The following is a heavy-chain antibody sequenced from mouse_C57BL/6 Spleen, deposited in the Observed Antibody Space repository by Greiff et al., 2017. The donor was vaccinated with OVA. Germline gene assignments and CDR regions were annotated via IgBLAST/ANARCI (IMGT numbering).Heavy chain of an antibody. CDR1: GYTFTSYW. D-gene: IGHD1-1*02. CDR3: ASGSTGVYYFDY. J-gene: IGHJ2*01. V-gene: IGHV1-69*01. Sequence: VQLQQPGAELVMPGASVKLSCKASGYTFTSYWMHWVKQRPGQGLEWIGEIDPSDSYTNYNQKFKGKSTLTADKSSSTAYMQLSSLTSEDSAVYYCASGSTGVYYFDYWGQGTTLTVSS. CDR2: IDPSDSYT.